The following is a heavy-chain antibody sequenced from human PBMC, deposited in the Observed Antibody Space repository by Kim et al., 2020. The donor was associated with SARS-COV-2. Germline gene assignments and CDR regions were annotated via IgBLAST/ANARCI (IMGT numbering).Heavy chain of an antibody. CDR1: GFTFSSYA. D-gene: IGHD3-16*01. CDR3: ANRLPVQRGAFDY. J-gene: IGHJ4*02. Sequence: GGSLRLSCAASGFTFSSYAMSWVRQAPGKGLEWVSAIGGSGGITYYADSVKGRFTISRDNSKNTLYLQMNSLRAEDTAVYYCANRLPVQRGAFDYWGQGTLVTVSS. CDR2: IGGSGGIT. V-gene: IGHV3-23*01.